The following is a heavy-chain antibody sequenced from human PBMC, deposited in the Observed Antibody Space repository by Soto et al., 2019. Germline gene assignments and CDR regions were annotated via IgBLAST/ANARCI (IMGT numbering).Heavy chain of an antibody. J-gene: IGHJ3*02. V-gene: IGHV4-30-4*01. CDR2: IYYSGST. CDR1: GGSISSGYYY. CDR3: ARDPAPLSTVTTRNAFDI. D-gene: IGHD4-17*01. Sequence: PSETLSLTCTVSGGSISSGYYYWSWIRQPPGKGLEWIGYIYYSGSTYYNPSLKSRVTISVDTSKNQFSLKLSSVTAADTAVYYCARDPAPLSTVTTRNAFDIWGQGTMVTVSS.